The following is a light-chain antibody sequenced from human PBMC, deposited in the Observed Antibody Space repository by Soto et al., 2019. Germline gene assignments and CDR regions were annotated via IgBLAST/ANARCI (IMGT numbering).Light chain of an antibody. CDR2: GAS. CDR1: QSVRSN. V-gene: IGKV3-15*01. CDR3: QQYNNWLTWT. J-gene: IGKJ1*01. Sequence: EIVITQSPATLSVSPGERATLSCSASQSVRSNLAWYQQKPGQAPRLLIYGASTRANGIPVSISSGGSGTELTLIISSLQSEDFAVYSCQQYNNWLTWTFGQGTKVDIK.